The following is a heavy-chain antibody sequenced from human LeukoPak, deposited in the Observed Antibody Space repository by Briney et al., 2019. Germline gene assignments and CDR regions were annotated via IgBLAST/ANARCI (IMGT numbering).Heavy chain of an antibody. V-gene: IGHV3-23*01. J-gene: IGHJ4*02. CDR2: ISGSGDST. Sequence: GGSLRLSCVASGFTLRSYVMNWVRQTPGKGLEWVSSISGSGDSTFYADSVKGRFSISRDNSKNTLYLQVNGLRTEDTAVYYCAKDRLLDCRGDCYIFDYWGQGTVVTVSS. CDR1: GFTLRSYV. D-gene: IGHD2-21*02. CDR3: AKDRLLDCRGDCYIFDY.